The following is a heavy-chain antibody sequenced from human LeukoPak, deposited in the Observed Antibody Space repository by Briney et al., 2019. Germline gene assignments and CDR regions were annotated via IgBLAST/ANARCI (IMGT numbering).Heavy chain of an antibody. CDR3: ARDVVDIVQLPAKWFDP. Sequence: DSVKGRFTISRDDAKNSLYLQMNSLRADDTAVYYCARDVVDIVQLPAKWFDPWGQGTLVTVSS. D-gene: IGHD2-2*03. J-gene: IGHJ5*02. V-gene: IGHV3-21*06.